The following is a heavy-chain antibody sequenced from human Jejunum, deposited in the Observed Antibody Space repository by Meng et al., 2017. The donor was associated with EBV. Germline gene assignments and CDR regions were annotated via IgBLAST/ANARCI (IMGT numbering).Heavy chain of an antibody. CDR2: INHRGT. V-gene: IGHV4-34*01. J-gene: IGHJ4*02. D-gene: IGHD5-24*01. CDR3: ARARDDFD. Sequence: QVQVQQWGAGLLKHSETLSLTCAFYGRSIADHYWSWIRQPPGKGLEWIGEINHRGTMYNPSFKSRVTISRDTSKNQFSLKLNSVTAADTAVYFCARARDDFDWGQGTLVTVS. CDR1: GRSIADHY.